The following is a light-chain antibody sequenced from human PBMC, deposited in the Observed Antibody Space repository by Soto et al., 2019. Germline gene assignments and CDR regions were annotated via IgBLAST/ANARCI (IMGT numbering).Light chain of an antibody. CDR2: GAS. V-gene: IGKV3-20*01. Sequence: EIVLTKSPGTLSLSPGERANLSCRASQSVSSSYLAWDHHRPGQAPRLLIYGASSRATGIPDRFSGSGSATDFTLTISRLEPEDFAVYYCQQYDNSPSTFGQGTKVEIK. CDR3: QQYDNSPST. J-gene: IGKJ1*01. CDR1: QSVSSSY.